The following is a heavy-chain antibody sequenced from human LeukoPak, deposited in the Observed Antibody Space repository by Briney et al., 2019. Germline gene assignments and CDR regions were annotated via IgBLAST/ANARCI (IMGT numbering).Heavy chain of an antibody. CDR3: ARVPKGSSGWYDIPLLVDY. CDR1: GGSISSSSYY. J-gene: IGHJ4*02. CDR2: IYYSGST. D-gene: IGHD6-19*01. Sequence: SETLSLTCTVSGGSISSSSYYWGWIRQPPGKGLEWIGSIYYSGSTYYNPSLKSRVTISVDTSKNQFSLKLSSVTAADTAVYYCARVPKGSSGWYDIPLLVDYWGQGTLVTVSS. V-gene: IGHV4-39*07.